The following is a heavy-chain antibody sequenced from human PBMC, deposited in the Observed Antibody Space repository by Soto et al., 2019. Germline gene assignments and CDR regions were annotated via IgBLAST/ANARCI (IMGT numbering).Heavy chain of an antibody. Sequence: GGSLRLSCAASGFTFSSYGMHWVRQAPGKGLEWVAVIWYDGSNKYYADSVKGRFTISRDNSKNTLYLQMNSLRAEDTAVYYCAREFTQRAYDILTGTFYGMDVWGQGTTVTVSS. CDR1: GFTFSSYG. CDR3: AREFTQRAYDILTGTFYGMDV. J-gene: IGHJ6*02. V-gene: IGHV3-33*01. D-gene: IGHD3-9*01. CDR2: IWYDGSNK.